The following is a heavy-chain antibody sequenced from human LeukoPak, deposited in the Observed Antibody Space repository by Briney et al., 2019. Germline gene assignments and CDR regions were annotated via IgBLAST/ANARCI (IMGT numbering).Heavy chain of an antibody. CDR2: ISGGGGDI. CDR3: ARSYVGADRYFDY. J-gene: IGHJ4*02. CDR1: GFTFSTYA. D-gene: IGHD1-26*01. Sequence: GGSLRLSCADSGFTFSTYAMSWVRQAPGKGLEWVSAISGGGGDIYYADSVKGRFTISRDNSKKTLYLQMNSLRAEDTAVYYCARSYVGADRYFDYWGQGTLVTVSS. V-gene: IGHV3-23*01.